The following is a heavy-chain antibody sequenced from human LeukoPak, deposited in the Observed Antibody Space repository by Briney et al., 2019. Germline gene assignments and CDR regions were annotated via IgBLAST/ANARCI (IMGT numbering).Heavy chain of an antibody. V-gene: IGHV3-30*04. CDR1: GFTFSSYA. CDR3: ARESLGYSYGSYWFDP. CDR2: ISYDGSNK. J-gene: IGHJ5*02. Sequence: GGSLRLSCAASGFTFSSYAMHWVRQAPGKGLEWVAVISYDGSNKYYADSVKCRFTISRDNSKNTLYLQMNSLRAEDTAVYYCARESLGYSYGSYWFDPWGQGTLVTVSS. D-gene: IGHD5-18*01.